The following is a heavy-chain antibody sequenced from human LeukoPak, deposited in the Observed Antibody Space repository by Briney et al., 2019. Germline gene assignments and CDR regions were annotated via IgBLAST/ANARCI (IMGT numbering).Heavy chain of an antibody. Sequence: GGSLRLSCAASGFIFSNYWMSWVRQAPGKGLEWVSNIKQDGSEKYYVDSVKGRFTISRDNAKNSLYLQMNSLRAEDTAVYYCARGRIGTTFAFDIWGQGTMVTVSS. CDR1: GFIFSNYW. J-gene: IGHJ3*02. V-gene: IGHV3-7*01. CDR3: ARGRIGTTFAFDI. CDR2: IKQDGSEK. D-gene: IGHD1-1*01.